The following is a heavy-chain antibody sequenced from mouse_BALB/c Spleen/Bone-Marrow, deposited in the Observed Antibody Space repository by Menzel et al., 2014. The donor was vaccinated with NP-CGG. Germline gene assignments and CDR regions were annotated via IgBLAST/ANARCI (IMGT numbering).Heavy chain of an antibody. CDR3: AVYYYGSSSFAY. CDR1: GFNIKDTY. Sequence: VQLKDSGAELVKPGASVKLTCTAPGFNIKDTYMHWVKQRPEQGLEWIGRIDPANGNTKYDPKFQGKATITADTSSNTAYLQLSSLTSEDTAVYYCAVYYYGSSSFAYWGQGTLVTVSA. J-gene: IGHJ3*01. D-gene: IGHD1-1*01. CDR2: IDPANGNT. V-gene: IGHV14-3*02.